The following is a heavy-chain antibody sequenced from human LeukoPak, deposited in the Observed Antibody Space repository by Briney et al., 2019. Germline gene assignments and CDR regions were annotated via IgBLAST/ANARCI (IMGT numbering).Heavy chain of an antibody. J-gene: IGHJ4*02. Sequence: AGGSLRLSCAASGFTFSSYGMHWVRQAPGKGLEWVAVISYDGSNNYYADSVKGRFTISRDNSKNALYLQMNSLRAEDTAVYYCAKSGYSSSWFFDYWGQGTLVTVSS. CDR1: GFTFSSYG. V-gene: IGHV3-30*18. CDR3: AKSGYSSSWFFDY. CDR2: ISYDGSNN. D-gene: IGHD6-13*01.